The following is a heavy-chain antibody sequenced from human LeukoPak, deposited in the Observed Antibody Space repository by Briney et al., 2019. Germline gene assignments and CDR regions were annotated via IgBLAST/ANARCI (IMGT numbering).Heavy chain of an antibody. CDR2: INDIGST. Sequence: KPSETLSLTCAVYGVSFSGYYWSGIRQPPGKGLNWSGKINDIGSTHYNPSLESRVTISVATSKDQFSLKLSSVTAADTAVYYCARGSMVFRFGGLGYWGHGTLVTVSS. V-gene: IGHV4-34*01. J-gene: IGHJ4*01. CDR3: ARGSMVFRFGGLGY. CDR1: GVSFSGYY. D-gene: IGHD2/OR15-2a*01.